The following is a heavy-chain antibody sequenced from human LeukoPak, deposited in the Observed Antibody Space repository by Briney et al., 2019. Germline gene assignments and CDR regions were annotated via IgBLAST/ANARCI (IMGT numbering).Heavy chain of an antibody. V-gene: IGHV4-4*02. CDR2: IYHSGST. CDR1: GGSISSSNW. Sequence: PSGTLSLTCAVSGGSISSSNWWSWVRQPPGQGLEWIGEIYHSGSTNYNPSLKSRVTISVDKSKNQFSLKLSSVTAADTAVYYCTSIAVAGKREWFDPWGQGTLVTVSS. J-gene: IGHJ5*02. CDR3: TSIAVAGKREWFDP. D-gene: IGHD6-19*01.